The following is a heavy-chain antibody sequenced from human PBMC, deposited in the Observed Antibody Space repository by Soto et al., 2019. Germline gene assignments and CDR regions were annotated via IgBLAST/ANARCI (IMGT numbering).Heavy chain of an antibody. J-gene: IGHJ6*02. CDR2: ISYDGSNK. CDR1: GFTFSSYG. Sequence: QVQLVESGGGVVQPGRSLRLSCAASGFTFSSYGMHWVRQAPGKGLEWVAVISYDGSNKHYADSVQGRFTISRDHSKNTLYRQMNSLRAEDTAVYYCAKDPRYYDCWSGYYRDYYDDYGMDVWGQGTTVTVSS. D-gene: IGHD3-3*01. V-gene: IGHV3-30*18. CDR3: AKDPRYYDCWSGYYRDYYDDYGMDV.